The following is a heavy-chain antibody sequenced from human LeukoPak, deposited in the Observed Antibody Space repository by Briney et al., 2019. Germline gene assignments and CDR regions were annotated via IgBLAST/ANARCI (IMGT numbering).Heavy chain of an antibody. D-gene: IGHD2-2*01. J-gene: IGHJ4*02. CDR2: ISWNSGII. V-gene: IGHV3-9*03. CDR1: GFSFDEHA. CDR3: AKDLCSTSCALGD. Sequence: PGRSLRLSCTASGFSFDEHAMHWVRQAPGKGLEWVSGISWNSGIIGYAGSVRGRFTISRDNAKISLYLQMNSLRAEDMAVYYCAKDLCSTSCALGDWGQGTLVTVSS.